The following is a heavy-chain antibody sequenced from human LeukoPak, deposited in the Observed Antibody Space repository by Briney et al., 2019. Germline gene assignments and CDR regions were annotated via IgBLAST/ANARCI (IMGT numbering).Heavy chain of an antibody. J-gene: IGHJ4*02. V-gene: IGHV3-21*01. CDR3: AREYYYDEDAGNY. D-gene: IGHD3-22*01. Sequence: PGGSLRLSCAASGFSFSRSSMGWVRQAPGKGLECVSSITASSSYIYYADSVKGRFTISRDNVEKSVYLQMNSLRAEDTAVYYCAREYYYDEDAGNYWGQGTLVTVSS. CDR1: GFSFSRSS. CDR2: ITASSSYI.